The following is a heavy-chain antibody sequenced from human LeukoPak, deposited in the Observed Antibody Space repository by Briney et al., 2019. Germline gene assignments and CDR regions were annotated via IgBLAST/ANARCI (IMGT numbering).Heavy chain of an antibody. CDR2: MNPNSGNT. CDR3: ARVRDFWSGYYPF. D-gene: IGHD3-3*01. V-gene: IGHV1-8*01. CDR1: GYTFTSYD. Sequence: ASVRVSCKASGYTFTSYDINWVRQATGQGLEWMGWMNPNSGNTGYAQKFQGRVTMTRNTSISTAYMELSSLRSEDTAVYYCARVRDFWSGYYPFWGQGTLVTVSS. J-gene: IGHJ4*02.